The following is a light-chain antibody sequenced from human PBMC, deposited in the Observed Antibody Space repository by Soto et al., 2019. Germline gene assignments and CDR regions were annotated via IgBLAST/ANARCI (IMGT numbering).Light chain of an antibody. CDR1: QGISSY. V-gene: IGKV1-8*01. CDR3: QQYSGYSRT. J-gene: IGKJ1*01. CDR2: AAS. Sequence: AIRMTQSPSSFSASTGDRVTITCRASQGISSYLAWYQQKPGKAPKLLIYAASTLQSGVPSRFSGSGSGTDFTLTISCLQSEDFATYYCQQYSGYSRTFGQGTKVDIK.